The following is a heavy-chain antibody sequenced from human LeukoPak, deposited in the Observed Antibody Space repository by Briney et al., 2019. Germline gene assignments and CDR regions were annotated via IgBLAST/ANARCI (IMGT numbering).Heavy chain of an antibody. CDR3: AKSPSRSSSSWYYFDY. Sequence: GRSLRLSCAASGFTFSSYGMHWVRQAPGKGLEWVAVISYDGSNKYYADSVKGRFTISRDNSKNTLYLQMNSLRAEDTAVYYCAKSPSRSSSSWYYFDYWGQGTLVTVSS. V-gene: IGHV3-30*18. CDR2: ISYDGSNK. CDR1: GFTFSSYG. J-gene: IGHJ4*02. D-gene: IGHD6-13*01.